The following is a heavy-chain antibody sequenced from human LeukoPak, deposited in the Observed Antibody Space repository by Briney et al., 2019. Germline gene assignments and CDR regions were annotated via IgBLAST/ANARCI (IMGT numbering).Heavy chain of an antibody. J-gene: IGHJ4*02. CDR2: ISYDGSNQ. CDR3: ARDVHGRYSYGYRQ. CDR1: GFTLSNYA. D-gene: IGHD5-18*01. V-gene: IGHV3-30*03. Sequence: PGGSLRLSCAASGFTLSNYAMRWVRQAPGKGLEWVAVISYDGSNQHKADSVRGRFTISRDNSKNTLYLQMNSLRAEDTAVYYCARDVHGRYSYGYRQWGQGSLVTVSS.